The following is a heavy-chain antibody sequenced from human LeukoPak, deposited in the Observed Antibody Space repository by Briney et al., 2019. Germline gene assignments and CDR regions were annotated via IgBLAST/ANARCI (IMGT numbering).Heavy chain of an antibody. CDR2: INPNSGDT. Sequence: ASVKVSCKASGYTFTGYYMHWVRQAPGQGLEWMGRINPNSGDTNYAQKFQGRVTMTRDTSISTAYMELRSLRSDDTAVYYCARGSLYSGSYYNGYDYWGQGTLVTVSS. D-gene: IGHD3-10*01. V-gene: IGHV1-2*06. CDR1: GYTFTGYY. CDR3: ARGSLYSGSYYNGYDY. J-gene: IGHJ4*02.